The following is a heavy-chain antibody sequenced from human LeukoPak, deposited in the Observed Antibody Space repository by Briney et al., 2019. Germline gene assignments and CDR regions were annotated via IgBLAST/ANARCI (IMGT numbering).Heavy chain of an antibody. CDR1: GFTFSSYE. CDR3: ARYYYDSSGPGDAFDI. Sequence: GGSLRLSCAASGFTFSSYEMNWVRQAPGKGLEWVSYISSSGSTIYYAGSVKGRFTISRDNAKNSLYLQMNSLRAEDTAVYYCARYYYDSSGPGDAFDIWGQGTMVTVSS. V-gene: IGHV3-48*03. CDR2: ISSSGSTI. D-gene: IGHD3-22*01. J-gene: IGHJ3*02.